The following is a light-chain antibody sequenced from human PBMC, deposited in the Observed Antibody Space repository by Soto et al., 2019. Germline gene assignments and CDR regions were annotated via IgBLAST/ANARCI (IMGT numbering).Light chain of an antibody. CDR1: SSDVGGYDC. V-gene: IGLV2-14*01. J-gene: IGLJ1*01. Sequence: QSVLTQPASVSVSPGQSITISCTGTSSDVGGYDCVSWYQQLPGKAPKLLIYNVNNRPSGVSHRFSGSKSGNTASLTISGLQAEDEADYYCSSYTGSSKFVFGTGTKVTVL. CDR2: NVN. CDR3: SSYTGSSKFV.